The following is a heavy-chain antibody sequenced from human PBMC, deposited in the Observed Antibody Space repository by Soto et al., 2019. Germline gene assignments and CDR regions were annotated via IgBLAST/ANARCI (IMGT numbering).Heavy chain of an antibody. D-gene: IGHD2-15*01. CDR1: GFSFGSYA. V-gene: IGHV3-23*01. Sequence: PGGSLRPSCAASGFSFGSYALSWVRQAPGKGLEWVSTISGSDGKTFYADSVKGRFSISRDTSRNTLYLQMNSLRADDTAIYYCARWRYLDYWGQGTRVTVSS. CDR3: ARWRYLDY. J-gene: IGHJ4*02. CDR2: ISGSDGKT.